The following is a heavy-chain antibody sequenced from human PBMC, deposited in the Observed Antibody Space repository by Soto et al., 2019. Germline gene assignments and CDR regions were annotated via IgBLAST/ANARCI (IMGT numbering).Heavy chain of an antibody. J-gene: IGHJ3*02. CDR2: IIPIFGTA. D-gene: IGHD1-7*01. Sequence: QVQLVQSGAEVKKPGSSVKVSCKASGGTFSSYAISWVRQAPGQGLEWMGGIIPIFGTANYAQKFQGRVTITADESTSTAYMELSSLRSEDTTVYYCATCRTGTTWDAFDIWGQGTMVTVSS. CDR3: ATCRTGTTWDAFDI. CDR1: GGTFSSYA. V-gene: IGHV1-69*01.